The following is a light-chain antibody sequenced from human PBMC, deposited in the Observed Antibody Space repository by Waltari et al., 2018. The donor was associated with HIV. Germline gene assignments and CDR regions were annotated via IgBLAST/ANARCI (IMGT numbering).Light chain of an antibody. J-gene: IGLJ2*01. CDR3: AAYAGNNIVI. Sequence: QSALTQPPSASGSPGQSVTVSCTGPSSDIGYFNYVSWYQQRPGKAPKLLIYDVNKRPSGVPDRFSASKSGATASLTVSGLLTEDEADYYCAAYAGNNIVIFGGGTKVTV. CDR2: DVN. CDR1: SSDIGYFNY. V-gene: IGLV2-8*01.